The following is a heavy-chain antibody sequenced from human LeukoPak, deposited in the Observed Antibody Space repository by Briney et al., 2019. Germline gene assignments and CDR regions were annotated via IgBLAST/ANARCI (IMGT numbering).Heavy chain of an antibody. CDR2: ISGSGDRT. Sequence: PGGSLRLSCAASGFTFSSYGMSWVRQAPGKGLEWVSLISGSGDRTYYADSVMGRFTISRDNAKNSLYLQMNSLRAEDTAVYYCARDRGSLVVTAIGTFDYWGQGTLVTVSS. V-gene: IGHV3-23*01. CDR1: GFTFSSYG. CDR3: ARDRGSLVVTAIGTFDY. J-gene: IGHJ4*02. D-gene: IGHD2-21*02.